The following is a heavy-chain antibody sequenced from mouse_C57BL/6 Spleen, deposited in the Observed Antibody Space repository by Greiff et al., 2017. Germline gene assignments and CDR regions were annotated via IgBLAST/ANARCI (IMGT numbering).Heavy chain of an antibody. CDR1: GYTFTSYW. CDR2: IYPSDSDT. D-gene: IGHD4-1*01. Sequence: VQLQQPGAELVRPGSSVKLSCKASGYTFTSYWMDWVQQRPGQGLDWIGNIYPSDSDTTYTQKFKDKATLTVDTSSSTAYMQLSSLTSEDSAVYYCARGLTGYYDMDYWGQGTSVTVSS. V-gene: IGHV1-61*01. CDR3: ARGLTGYYDMDY. J-gene: IGHJ4*01.